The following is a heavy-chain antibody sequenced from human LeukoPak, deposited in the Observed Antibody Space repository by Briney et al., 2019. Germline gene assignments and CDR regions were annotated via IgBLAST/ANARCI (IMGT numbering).Heavy chain of an antibody. J-gene: IGHJ4*02. CDR1: GFTFSSYG. CDR2: IRYDGSNK. CDR3: AKDVSNIVVVPTNY. Sequence: GGSLRLPCAASGFTFSSYGMHWVRQAPGKGLEWVAFIRYDGSNKYYADSVKGRFTISRDNSKNTLYLQMNSLRAEDTAVYYCAKDVSNIVVVPTNYWGQGTLVTVSS. D-gene: IGHD2-2*01. V-gene: IGHV3-30*02.